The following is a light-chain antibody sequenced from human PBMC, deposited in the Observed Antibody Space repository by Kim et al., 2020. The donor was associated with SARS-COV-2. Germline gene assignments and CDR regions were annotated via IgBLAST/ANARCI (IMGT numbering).Light chain of an antibody. CDR3: QTWGTGIV. J-gene: IGLJ7*01. Sequence: QLVLTQSPSASASLGDSVKLTCTLSSGHSSYAIAWHQQQPEKGPRYLMKLNSDGSHSKGDGIPDRFSCSSSGAERYLTISSLQSEDEADYYCQTWGTGIVFGGGTQLTVL. CDR2: LNSDGSH. V-gene: IGLV4-69*01. CDR1: SGHSSYA.